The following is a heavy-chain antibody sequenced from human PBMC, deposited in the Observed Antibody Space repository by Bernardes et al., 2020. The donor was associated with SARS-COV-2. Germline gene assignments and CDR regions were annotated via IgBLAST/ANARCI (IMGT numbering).Heavy chain of an antibody. V-gene: IGHV4-34*01. CDR2: INHSGST. D-gene: IGHD6-13*01. CDR3: ARGPRYSSSWYV. J-gene: IGHJ4*02. CDR1: GGSFSGYY. Sequence: LSLTCAVYGGSFSGYYWSWIRQPPGKGLEWIGEINHSGSTNYNPSLKSRVTISVDTSKNQFSLKLSSVTAADTAVYYCARGPRYSSSWYVWGQGTLVTVSS.